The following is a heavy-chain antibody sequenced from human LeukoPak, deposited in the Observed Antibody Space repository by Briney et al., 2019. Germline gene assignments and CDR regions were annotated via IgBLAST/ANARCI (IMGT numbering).Heavy chain of an antibody. CDR2: IYPADSDT. Sequence: GESLQISCKGSGYSFTSYWIGWVRQMPGKGLEWMGIIYPADSDTRYSPSFQGQVTISADKSISTAYLQWSSLKASDTAMYYCARQEGIAAAGTLSYYGMDVWGQGTTVTVSS. V-gene: IGHV5-51*01. J-gene: IGHJ6*02. CDR1: GYSFTSYW. CDR3: ARQEGIAAAGTLSYYGMDV. D-gene: IGHD6-13*01.